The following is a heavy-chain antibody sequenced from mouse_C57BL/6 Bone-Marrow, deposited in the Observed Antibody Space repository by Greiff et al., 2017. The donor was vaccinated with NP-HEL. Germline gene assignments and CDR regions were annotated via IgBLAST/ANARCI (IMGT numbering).Heavy chain of an antibody. CDR1: GYAFSSSW. Sequence: VQLQQSGPELVKPGASVKISCKASGYAFSSSWMNWVKQRPGKGLEWIGRIYPGDGDTNYNGKFKGKATLTADKSSSTAYMQLSSLTSEDSAVYFCARSLKGYDAMDYWGQGTSVTVSS. V-gene: IGHV1-82*01. CDR3: ARSLKGYDAMDY. J-gene: IGHJ4*01. CDR2: IYPGDGDT.